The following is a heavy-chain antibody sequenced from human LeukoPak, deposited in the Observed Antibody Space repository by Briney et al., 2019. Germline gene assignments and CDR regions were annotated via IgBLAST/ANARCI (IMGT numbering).Heavy chain of an antibody. V-gene: IGHV4-34*01. CDR1: GGSFSDHY. Sequence: PSETLSLTCAVYGGSFSDHYWNWIRQPSGKGLEWIGEINHSGTTNYNASPKSRVTISVDTSKNHFSLKLNSMTAADTAVYYCARKASHYSYGLRAIDYWGQGNLVTVSS. CDR2: INHSGTT. CDR3: ARKASHYSYGLRAIDY. J-gene: IGHJ4*02. D-gene: IGHD5-18*01.